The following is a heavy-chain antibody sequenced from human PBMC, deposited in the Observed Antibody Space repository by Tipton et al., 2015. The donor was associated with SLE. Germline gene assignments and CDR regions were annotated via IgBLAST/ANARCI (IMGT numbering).Heavy chain of an antibody. J-gene: IGHJ2*01. CDR2: INPNSGGT. D-gene: IGHD4-17*01. CDR3: AFTVTTDWYFDL. CDR1: GYTFTGCY. V-gene: IGHV1-2*06. Sequence: QLVQSGPEVKKPGASVKVSCKASGYTFTGCYIHWVRQAPGQGLEWMGRINPNSGGTNYAQKFQGRVTMTRDTSISTAYMELSRLRSDDTAVYYCAFTVTTDWYFDLWGRGTLVTVSS.